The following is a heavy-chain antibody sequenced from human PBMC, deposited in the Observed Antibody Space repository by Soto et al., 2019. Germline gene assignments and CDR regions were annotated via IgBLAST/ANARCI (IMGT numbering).Heavy chain of an antibody. D-gene: IGHD3-16*01. Sequence: QVQLVQSGAEVKKPGSSVKVSCKTSGDTFISHSISWVRQAPGQGLEWMGGIIPIFGAPNYAQKFQGRVTITADESTSTAYMELRSLRSEDTAVYYCARDLDSNVWGSYEAFDVWGQGTLVTVSS. CDR1: GDTFISHS. V-gene: IGHV1-69*01. J-gene: IGHJ3*01. CDR3: ARDLDSNVWGSYEAFDV. CDR2: IIPIFGAP.